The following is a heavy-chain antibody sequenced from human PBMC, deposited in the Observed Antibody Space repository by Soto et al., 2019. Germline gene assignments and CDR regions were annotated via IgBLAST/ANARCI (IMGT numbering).Heavy chain of an antibody. CDR1: GGSFSGYY. CDR2: INHSGST. D-gene: IGHD6-13*01. CDR3: ARVGYRSNWKEYYGMDV. Sequence: SETLSLTCAVYGGSFSGYYWSWIRQPPGKGLEWIGEINHSGSTNYNPSLKSRVTISVDTSKNQFSLKLSSVTAADTAVYYCARVGYRSNWKEYYGMDVWSQGTTVTVSS. V-gene: IGHV4-34*01. J-gene: IGHJ6*02.